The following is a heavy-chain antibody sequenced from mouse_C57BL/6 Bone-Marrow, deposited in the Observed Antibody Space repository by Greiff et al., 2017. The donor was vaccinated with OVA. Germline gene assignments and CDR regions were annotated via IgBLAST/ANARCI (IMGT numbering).Heavy chain of an antibody. CDR1: GYTFTDYY. D-gene: IGHD2-2*01. J-gene: IGHJ4*01. Sequence: VQLQQSGPELVKPGASVKISCKASGYTFTDYYMNWVKQSHGKSLEWIGDINPNNGGTSYNQKFKGKATLTVDKSSSTAYMELRSLTSEDSAVYYCARWGYDGFYYYAMDYWGQGTSVTVSS. CDR3: ARWGYDGFYYYAMDY. V-gene: IGHV1-26*01. CDR2: INPNNGGT.